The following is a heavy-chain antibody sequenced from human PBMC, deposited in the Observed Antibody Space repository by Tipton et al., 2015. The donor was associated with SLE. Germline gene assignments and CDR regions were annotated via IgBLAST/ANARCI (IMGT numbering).Heavy chain of an antibody. J-gene: IGHJ4*02. V-gene: IGHV4-34*01. CDR2: IKHTGST. CDR1: GGSITSHY. D-gene: IGHD5-18*01. CDR3: AREGLGYSRDF. Sequence: TLSLTCTVSGGSITSHYWSWIRQPPGKGLEWIGEIKHTGSTKYNPSLKSRVTILVHTSKNQFSLKLSSVTAADTAIYYCAREGLGYSRDFWGQGTLVTVSS.